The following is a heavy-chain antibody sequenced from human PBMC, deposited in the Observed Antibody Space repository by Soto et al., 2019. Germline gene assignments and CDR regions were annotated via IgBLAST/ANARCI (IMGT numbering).Heavy chain of an antibody. V-gene: IGHV1-2*04. CDR2: INPNSGGT. Sequence: ASVKVSCKASGYTFTGYYMHWGRQAPGQGLGWMGWINPNSGGTNYAQKFQGWVTMTRDTSISTSYMELSRLRSDDTAVYFFARSGSSSGWYDYWGQGTLVPVSS. CDR3: ARSGSSSGWYDY. D-gene: IGHD6-19*01. J-gene: IGHJ4*02. CDR1: GYTFTGYY.